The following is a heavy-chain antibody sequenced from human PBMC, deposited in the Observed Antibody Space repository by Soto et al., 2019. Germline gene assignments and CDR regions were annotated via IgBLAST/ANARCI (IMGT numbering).Heavy chain of an antibody. CDR2: TYYRSKWYN. CDR1: GDSVSSNSAA. CDR3: AREFGYSYNPGLKKYYYYGMDV. J-gene: IGHJ6*02. Sequence: SETLSLTCAISGDSVSSNSAAWNWIRQSPSRGLEWLGRTYYRSKWYNDYAVSVKSRITINPDTSKNQFSLQLNSVTPEDTAVYYCAREFGYSYNPGLKKYYYYGMDVWGQGTTVTVSS. V-gene: IGHV6-1*01. D-gene: IGHD5-18*01.